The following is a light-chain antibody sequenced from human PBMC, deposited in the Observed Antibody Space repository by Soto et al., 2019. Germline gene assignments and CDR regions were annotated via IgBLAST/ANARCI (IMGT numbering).Light chain of an antibody. Sequence: EIVVTQSPSTLSVSPLERSTLSCRASQSVKSDLAWYQQKPGQAPRLLVYGASTRASGIPARFSGSGSGTEFTLTISSLQSEDFAIYYCQQYNNWPPFTFGQGTKVDIK. CDR2: GAS. V-gene: IGKV3-15*01. CDR3: QQYNNWPPFT. J-gene: IGKJ2*01. CDR1: QSVKSD.